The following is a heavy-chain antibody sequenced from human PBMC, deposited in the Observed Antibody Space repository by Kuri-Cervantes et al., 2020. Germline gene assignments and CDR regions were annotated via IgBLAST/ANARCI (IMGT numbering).Heavy chain of an antibody. CDR2: ISGSGGST. Sequence: GGSLRLSCASSGFTFSNYAMNWVRQAPGKGLEWVSAISGSGGSTYYADSVKGRFTISRDNSKNTLYLQMNSLRAEDTAVYYCARGAADSSGWYGYYYYGMDVWGQGTTVTVSS. CDR3: ARGAADSSGWYGYYYYGMDV. CDR1: GFTFSNYA. J-gene: IGHJ6*02. D-gene: IGHD6-19*01. V-gene: IGHV3-23*01.